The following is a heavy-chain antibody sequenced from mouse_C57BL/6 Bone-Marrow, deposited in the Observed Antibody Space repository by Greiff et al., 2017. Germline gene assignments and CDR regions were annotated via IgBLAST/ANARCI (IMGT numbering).Heavy chain of an antibody. Sequence: VQVVESGAELARPGASVKLSCKASGYTFTSYGISWVKQRTGQGLEWIGEIYPRSGNTYYNEKFKGKATLTADKSSSTAYMELRSLTSEDSAVYFCAGYYYDPGVYFDYWGQGTTLTVSS. V-gene: IGHV1-81*01. D-gene: IGHD1-1*01. CDR2: IYPRSGNT. J-gene: IGHJ2*01. CDR3: AGYYYDPGVYFDY. CDR1: GYTFTSYG.